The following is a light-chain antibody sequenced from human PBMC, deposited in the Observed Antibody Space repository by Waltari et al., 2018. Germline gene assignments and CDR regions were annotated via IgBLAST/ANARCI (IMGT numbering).Light chain of an antibody. CDR2: GAS. V-gene: IGKV3-11*01. J-gene: IGKJ5*01. Sequence: DIVMTQSPLSLPVTPGEPASISCRASQSVSSYLVWYQQKPGQTPRLLIYGASNRATGIPARFSGSGSGTDFTLTISSLESEDFAVYYCHQRSNWPITFGQGTRLEIK. CDR1: QSVSSY. CDR3: HQRSNWPIT.